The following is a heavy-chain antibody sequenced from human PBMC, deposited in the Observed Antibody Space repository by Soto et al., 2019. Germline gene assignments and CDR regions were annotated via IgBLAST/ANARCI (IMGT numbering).Heavy chain of an antibody. V-gene: IGHV1-46*01. CDR2: INPSGGST. Sequence: QVQLVQSGAEVKKPGASVKVSCKASGYTFTSYYMHWVRQAPGQGLEWMGIINPSGGSTSYAQKYQGRVTMTRDTSTSTVYMELSSLRSEDTAVYYCARWVVADYYYYGMDVWGQGTTVTVSS. J-gene: IGHJ6*02. CDR1: GYTFTSYY. D-gene: IGHD2-15*01. CDR3: ARWVVADYYYYGMDV.